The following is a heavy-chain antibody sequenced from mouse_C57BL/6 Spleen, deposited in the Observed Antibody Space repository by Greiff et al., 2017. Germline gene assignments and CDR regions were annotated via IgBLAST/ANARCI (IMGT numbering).Heavy chain of an antibody. CDR2: ISYDGSN. Sequence: DVKLVESGPGLVKPSQSLSLTCSVTGYSITSGYYWNWIRQFPGNKLEWMGYISYDGSNNYNPSLKNRISITRDTSKNQFFLKLNSVTTEDTATYYCARTTTGHLSYWGQGTTLTVSS. CDR1: GYSITSGYY. V-gene: IGHV3-6*01. J-gene: IGHJ2*01. CDR3: ARTTTGHLSY. D-gene: IGHD1-1*01.